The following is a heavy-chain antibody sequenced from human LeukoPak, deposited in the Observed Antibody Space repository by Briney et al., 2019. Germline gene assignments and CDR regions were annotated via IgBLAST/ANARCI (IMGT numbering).Heavy chain of an antibody. CDR3: AREGPFDYYYYYMDV. V-gene: IGHV3-21*01. D-gene: IGHD3-9*01. CDR1: GFTFSHYY. CDR2: ISGSSGYI. Sequence: PGGSLRLSCAASGFTFSHYYMTWVRQAPGKGLEWVSSISGSSGYIFYADSVKGRFTISRDNAKNSLYLQMNSLRAEDTAVYYCAREGPFDYYYYYMDVWGKGTTVTVSS. J-gene: IGHJ6*03.